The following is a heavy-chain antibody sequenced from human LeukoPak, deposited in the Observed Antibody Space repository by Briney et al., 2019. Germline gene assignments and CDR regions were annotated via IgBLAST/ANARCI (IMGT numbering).Heavy chain of an antibody. CDR3: ARHRKRITGTTHAFDI. CDR2: IYYSGST. D-gene: IGHD1-7*01. J-gene: IGHJ3*02. V-gene: IGHV4-59*08. Sequence: SETLSLTCTVSGGSISTYYWSWIRQPPGKGLEWIGYIYYSGSTNYNPSPKSRVTISVDTSKNQFSLKLSSVTAADTAVYYCARHRKRITGTTHAFDIWGQGTMVTVSS. CDR1: GGSISTYY.